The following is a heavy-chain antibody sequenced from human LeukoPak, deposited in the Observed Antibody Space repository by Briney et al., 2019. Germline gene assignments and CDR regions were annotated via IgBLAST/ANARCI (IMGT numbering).Heavy chain of an antibody. CDR1: GGTFSSYA. V-gene: IGHV1-69*04. J-gene: IGHJ4*02. CDR2: IIPILGIA. Sequence: GASVKVSCKASGGTFSSYAISWVPQASGQGLEWMGKIIPILGIANHAQKFQGRFTITADKSTSTAYMELSSLRSEDTAVYYCARVGHSSGWYFDYWGQGTLVTVSS. CDR3: ARVGHSSGWYFDY. D-gene: IGHD6-19*01.